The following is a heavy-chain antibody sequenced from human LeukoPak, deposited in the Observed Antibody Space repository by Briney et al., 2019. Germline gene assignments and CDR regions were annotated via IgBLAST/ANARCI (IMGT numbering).Heavy chain of an antibody. V-gene: IGHV4-39*07. J-gene: IGHJ5*02. CDR3: ARVIYLYWFDP. CDR1: GGSISSSSYY. D-gene: IGHD2-21*01. CDR2: IYYSGST. Sequence: SETLSLTCTVSGGSISSSSYYWGWIRQPPGKGLEWIGSIYYSGSTYYNPSLKSRVTISVDTSKNQFSLKLSSVTAADTAVYYCARVIYLYWFDPWGQGTLVTVSS.